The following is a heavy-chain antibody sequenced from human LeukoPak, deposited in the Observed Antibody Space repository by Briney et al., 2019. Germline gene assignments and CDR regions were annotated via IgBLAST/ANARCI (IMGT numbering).Heavy chain of an antibody. Sequence: SETLSLTCTVSGGSVSSGSYYWSWIRQPPGKGLEWIGEINHSGSTNYNPSLKSRVTISVDTSKNQFSLKLSSVTAADTAVYYCARDLRITIFGVVIGNDYFDYWGQGTLVTVSS. V-gene: IGHV4-39*07. D-gene: IGHD3-3*01. CDR2: INHSGST. CDR1: GGSVSSGSYY. J-gene: IGHJ4*02. CDR3: ARDLRITIFGVVIGNDYFDY.